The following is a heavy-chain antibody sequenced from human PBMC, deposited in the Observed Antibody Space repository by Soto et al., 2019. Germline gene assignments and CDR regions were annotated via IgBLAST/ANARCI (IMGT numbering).Heavy chain of an antibody. CDR2: ISSSGSII. D-gene: IGHD3-22*01. Sequence: QVHLVESGGGLVKPGGSRRLSCAASGFTFSDYYRSWIRQAPGKGLEWVSDISSSGSIIYYADSVKGRFTISSDTAKKSLYLQMNSLRAGDTAVYYCARVNGYYYYGMDVWGQGTTVTVSS. V-gene: IGHV3-11*01. CDR3: ARVNGYYYYGMDV. CDR1: GFTFSDYY. J-gene: IGHJ6*02.